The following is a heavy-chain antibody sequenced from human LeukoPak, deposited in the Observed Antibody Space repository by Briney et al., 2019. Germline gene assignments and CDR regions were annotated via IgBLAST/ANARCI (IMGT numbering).Heavy chain of an antibody. Sequence: GGSLRLSCAASGFTFSSYGMSWVRQAPGKGLEWVGFIRSKAYGGTTEYAASVKGRFTISRDDSKSIAYLQMNSLKTEDTAVYYCTRVSAMTTDLYDYWGQGTLVTVSS. CDR2: IRSKAYGGTT. CDR3: TRVSAMTTDLYDY. V-gene: IGHV3-49*04. J-gene: IGHJ4*02. D-gene: IGHD4-17*01. CDR1: GFTFSSYG.